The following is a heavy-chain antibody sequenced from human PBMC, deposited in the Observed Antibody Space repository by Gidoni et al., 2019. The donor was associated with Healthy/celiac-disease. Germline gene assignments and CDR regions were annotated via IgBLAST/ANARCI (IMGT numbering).Heavy chain of an antibody. Sequence: QVQLQESGPGLVKPSEPLSPTCAVSGYSISRGYYWGWIRQPPGKGLEWIGSIYHSGGTYYNPSRKSRVTISVDTSKNQFSLKLSSVTAADTAVYYCLKGGYYYYGMDVWGQGTTVTVSS. CDR1: GYSISRGYY. J-gene: IGHJ6*02. D-gene: IGHD3-16*01. V-gene: IGHV4-38-2*01. CDR3: LKGGYYYYGMDV. CDR2: IYHSGGT.